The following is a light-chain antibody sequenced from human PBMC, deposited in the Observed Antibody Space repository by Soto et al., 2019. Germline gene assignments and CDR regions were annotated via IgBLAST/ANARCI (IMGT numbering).Light chain of an antibody. Sequence: EIVLTQSPSTLSLSPGERATLSCRASQSISNFLAWYQQKPGKAPRLLIYDASNRATAIPDRFSGSRSGTDCTLIINSRAPQEFAVYYCEQRYDWPPFTFGRGSTVEIK. V-gene: IGKV3-11*01. CDR1: QSISNF. CDR3: EQRYDWPPFT. J-gene: IGKJ3*01. CDR2: DAS.